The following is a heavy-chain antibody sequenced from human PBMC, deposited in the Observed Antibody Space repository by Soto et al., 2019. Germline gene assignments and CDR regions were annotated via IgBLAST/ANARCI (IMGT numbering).Heavy chain of an antibody. D-gene: IGHD6-13*01. CDR1: GFTFSSYG. CDR3: ARDYNQIQLAAAGTTDNWFDP. V-gene: IGHV3-33*01. Sequence: HPGGSLRLSCAASGFTFSSYGMHWVRQAPGKGLEWVAVIWYDGSNKYYADSVKGRFTISRDNSKNTLYLQMNSLRAEDTAVYYCARDYNQIQLAAAGTTDNWFDPWGQGTLVTVSS. J-gene: IGHJ5*02. CDR2: IWYDGSNK.